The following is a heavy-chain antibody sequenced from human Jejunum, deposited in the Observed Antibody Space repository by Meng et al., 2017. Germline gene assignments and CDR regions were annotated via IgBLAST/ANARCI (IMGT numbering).Heavy chain of an antibody. CDR1: GDSVSNNGAA. V-gene: IGHV6-1*01. Sequence: LSCASSGDSVSNNGAAWNWIRQSPSRGFEWLGRTYYRSQGLTDYAVSVKSRITSKPDTSKNKFSRHLNSVTPEDTAIYYCARDPPWAHSAFDILGQGTRVTVSS. CDR2: TYYRSQGLT. CDR3: ARDPPWAHSAFDI. J-gene: IGHJ3*02. D-gene: IGHD7-27*01.